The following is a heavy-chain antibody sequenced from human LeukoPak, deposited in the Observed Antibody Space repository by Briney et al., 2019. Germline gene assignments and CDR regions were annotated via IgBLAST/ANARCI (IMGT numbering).Heavy chain of an antibody. CDR2: TYYRSKWYT. V-gene: IGHV6-1*01. D-gene: IGHD6-25*01. CDR3: AGDVQRSFDC. CDR1: GGSVSSNSAA. J-gene: IGHJ4*02. Sequence: PSQTLSHTCAISGGSVSSNSAAWNWSRQSPSRGLEWLGRTYYRSKWYTDYGVSVRSRMTINTDTSKNQLSLQLNSVTPEDTAVYYCAGDVQRSFDCWGQGTLVTVSS.